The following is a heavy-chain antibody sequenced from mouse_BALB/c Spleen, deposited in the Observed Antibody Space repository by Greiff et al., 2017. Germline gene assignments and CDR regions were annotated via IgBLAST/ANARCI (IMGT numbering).Heavy chain of an antibody. J-gene: IGHJ2*01. CDR3: ARSSITTVVAPFDY. CDR1: GYTFTSYW. D-gene: IGHD1-1*01. V-gene: IGHV1-55*01. CDR2: IAPGSGST. Sequence: VQLQQPGAELVRPGASVKLSCKASGYTFTSYWMNWVKQRPGQGLEWIGRIAPGSGSTYYNEMFKGKATLTVDTSSSTAYIQLSSLSSEDSAVYFCARSSITTVVAPFDYWGQGTTLTVSS.